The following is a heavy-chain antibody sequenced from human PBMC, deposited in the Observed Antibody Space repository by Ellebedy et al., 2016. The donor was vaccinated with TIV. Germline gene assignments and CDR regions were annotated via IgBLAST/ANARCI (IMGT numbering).Heavy chain of an antibody. CDR3: AKAPIETCRGVICYPFDN. Sequence: GESLKISCAASGFTFSNYAMSWVRQAPGKGLEWVSAITGNGINTYHTDSVKGRFTISRDNSTNTLYLQMNSLRAEDTAVYSCAKAPIETCRGVICYPFDNWGLGTLVTVSS. CDR2: ITGNGINT. J-gene: IGHJ4*02. D-gene: IGHD2-15*01. CDR1: GFTFSNYA. V-gene: IGHV3-23*01.